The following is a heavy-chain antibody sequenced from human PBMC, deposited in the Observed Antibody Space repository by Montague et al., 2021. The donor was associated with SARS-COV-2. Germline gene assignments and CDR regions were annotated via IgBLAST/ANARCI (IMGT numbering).Heavy chain of an antibody. CDR3: ARMVRDSSGYDAFDI. Sequence: VKPTQTLTLTCTLSGFSLTTSGMLVSWIRQPPGKALEWLALIXXXXDXYYSTSLKTRLAISKDTSKDQVVLTMTDMDPVDTATYYCARMVRDSSGYDAFDIWGQGTMVTVSS. D-gene: IGHD3-22*01. J-gene: IGHJ3*02. V-gene: IGHV2-70*13. CDR2: IXXXXDX. CDR1: GFSLTTSGML.